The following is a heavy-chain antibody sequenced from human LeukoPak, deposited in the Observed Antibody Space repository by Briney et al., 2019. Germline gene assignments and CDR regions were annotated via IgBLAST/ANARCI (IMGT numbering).Heavy chain of an antibody. J-gene: IGHJ4*02. CDR3: ARGGFLEWLPLDY. Sequence: ASVTVSCKASGYTFTSYDINWVRQATGQGLEWMGWMNPNSGNTGYAQKFQGRVTITRNTSISTAYMELSSLRSEDTAVYYCARGGFLEWLPLDYWGQGTLVTVSS. D-gene: IGHD3-3*01. V-gene: IGHV1-8*03. CDR1: GYTFTSYD. CDR2: MNPNSGNT.